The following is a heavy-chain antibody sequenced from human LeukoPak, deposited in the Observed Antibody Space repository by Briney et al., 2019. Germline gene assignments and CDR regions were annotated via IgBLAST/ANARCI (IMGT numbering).Heavy chain of an antibody. CDR1: GFTFSNYW. J-gene: IGHJ4*02. V-gene: IGHV3-7*01. Sequence: PGGSLRLSCAASGFTFSNYWMNWVRQGPGKGLEWVASIGQDGSENYYVDSVKGRFTISGDNAKNSLYLQMNSLRVEDTAVYYCARGGGWYFDYWGQGALITASS. CDR3: ARGGGWYFDY. D-gene: IGHD6-19*01. CDR2: IGQDGSEN.